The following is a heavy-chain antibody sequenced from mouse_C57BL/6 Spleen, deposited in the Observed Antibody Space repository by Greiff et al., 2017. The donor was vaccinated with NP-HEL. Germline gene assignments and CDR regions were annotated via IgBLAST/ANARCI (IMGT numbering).Heavy chain of an antibody. D-gene: IGHD2-4*01. CDR1: GYAFSSSW. V-gene: IGHV1-82*01. CDR3: AKRYDYVYWAMDY. Sequence: QVQLQQSGPELVKPGASVKISCKASGYAFSSSWMNWVKQRPGKGLEWIGRIYPGDGDTNYNGKFKGKATLTADKSSSTAYMQLSSLTSEDSAVYFCAKRYDYVYWAMDYWGQGTSVTVSS. J-gene: IGHJ4*01. CDR2: IYPGDGDT.